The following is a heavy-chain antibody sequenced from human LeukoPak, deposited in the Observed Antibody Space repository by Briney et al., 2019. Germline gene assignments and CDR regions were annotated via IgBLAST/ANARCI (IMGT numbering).Heavy chain of an antibody. Sequence: SETLSLTCAVYGGSFSGYYWSWIRQPPGKGLEWIGEINHSGSTNYNPSLESRVTISVDTSKNQFSLKLSSVTAADTAVYYCARGPLASFYGSGSYHSPILHYWGQGTLVTVSS. CDR1: GGSFSGYY. J-gene: IGHJ4*02. D-gene: IGHD3-10*01. CDR2: INHSGST. CDR3: ARGPLASFYGSGSYHSPILHY. V-gene: IGHV4-34*01.